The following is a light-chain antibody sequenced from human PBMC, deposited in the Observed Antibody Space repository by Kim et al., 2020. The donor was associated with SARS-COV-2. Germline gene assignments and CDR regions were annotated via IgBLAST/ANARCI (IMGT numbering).Light chain of an antibody. CDR2: GRN. V-gene: IGLV3-19*01. Sequence: ALRQTVRLTCKGDSLRSYYASWYQQKPGQAPVLVIYGRNNRPSGIPDRFSGSSSGNTASLTITGAQAEDEADYYCNSRDSSGNHVVFGGGTQLTVL. CDR3: NSRDSSGNHVV. J-gene: IGLJ2*01. CDR1: SLRSYY.